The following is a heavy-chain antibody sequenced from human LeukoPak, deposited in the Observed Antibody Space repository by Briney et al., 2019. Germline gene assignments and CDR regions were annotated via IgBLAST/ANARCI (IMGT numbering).Heavy chain of an antibody. V-gene: IGHV1-69*05. CDR1: GGTFSSYA. CDR2: IIPIFGTA. J-gene: IGHJ6*03. CDR3: ARRLGYCSSTSCYEYYYYMDV. D-gene: IGHD2-2*01. Sequence: SVKVSCKASGGTFSSYAISWVRQAPGQGLEWMGGIIPIFGTANYAQKFQGRVTITRNTSISTAYMELSSLRSEDTAVYYCARRLGYCSSTSCYEYYYYMDVWGKGTTVTVSS.